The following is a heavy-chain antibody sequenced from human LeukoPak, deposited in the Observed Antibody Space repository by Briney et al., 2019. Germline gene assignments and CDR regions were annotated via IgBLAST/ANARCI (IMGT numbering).Heavy chain of an antibody. D-gene: IGHD2-8*01. CDR2: IIPIFGTA. J-gene: IGHJ4*02. Sequence: SVKVSCKASGGTFSSYAISWVRQAPGQGLEWMGGIIPIFGTANYAQKFQGRVTITADKSTNTAYMELRSLRSDDTAVYYCAGSLGYCTSNVCYLKYWGQGTLVTVSS. V-gene: IGHV1-69*06. CDR3: AGSLGYCTSNVCYLKY. CDR1: GGTFSSYA.